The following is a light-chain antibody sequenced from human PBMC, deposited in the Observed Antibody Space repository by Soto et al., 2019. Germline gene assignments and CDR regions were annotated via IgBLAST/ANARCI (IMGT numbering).Light chain of an antibody. CDR1: QSVTNSF. V-gene: IGKV3-20*01. CDR2: GAS. Sequence: EIVLAQSPGPLSLSPGERATLSCRASQSVTNSFLAWYQQKPGQAPRLLIYGASRRATGIPDRFTGSGSGTDFTLTISRLEPEECAVYYCQQYVSSPWACGQGTKVEI. CDR3: QQYVSSPWA. J-gene: IGKJ1*01.